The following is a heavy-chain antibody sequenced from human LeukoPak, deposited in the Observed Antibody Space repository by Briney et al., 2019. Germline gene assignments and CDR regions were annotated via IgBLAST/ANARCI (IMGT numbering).Heavy chain of an antibody. V-gene: IGHV3-23*01. CDR2: ISGSGGST. CDR1: GFTFSSYA. Sequence: GGSLRLSCAASGFTFSSYAMSWVRQAPGKGLEWVSAISGSGGSTYYADSVKGRFTISRDNSKNTLYLQMNSLRAEDTAVYYCAKDRTPDFWYSNWFDPWGQGTLVTVSS. CDR3: AKDRTPDFWYSNWFDP. D-gene: IGHD3-3*01. J-gene: IGHJ5*02.